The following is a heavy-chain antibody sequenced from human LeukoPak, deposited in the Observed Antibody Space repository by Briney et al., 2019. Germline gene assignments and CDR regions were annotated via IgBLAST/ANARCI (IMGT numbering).Heavy chain of an antibody. CDR3: ARDGRASRYCSSTSCYRYYYYMDV. D-gene: IGHD2-2*01. V-gene: IGHV3-11*04. CDR1: GFTFSDYY. CDR2: ISSSGSTI. Sequence: PGGSLRLSCAASGFTFSDYYMSWIRQAPGKGLEWVSYISSSGSTIYYADSVKGRFTISRDNGKNSLYLQKNSLRAEDTAVYYCARDGRASRYCSSTSCYRYYYYMDVWGKGTTVTVSS. J-gene: IGHJ6*03.